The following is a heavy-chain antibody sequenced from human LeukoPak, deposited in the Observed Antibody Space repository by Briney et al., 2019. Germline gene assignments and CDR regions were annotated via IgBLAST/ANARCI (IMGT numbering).Heavy chain of an antibody. V-gene: IGHV1-69*04. D-gene: IGHD2-15*01. J-gene: IGHJ4*02. CDR2: IIPILGIA. CDR3: ARDPRGYCSGGSCPLPPYFDY. CDR1: GGTFSSYA. Sequence: GASVKVSCKASGGTFSSYAISWVRQAPGQGLEWMGRIIPILGIANYAQKFQGRVTITADKSTSTAYMELSSLRSEDTAVYYCARDPRGYCSGGSCPLPPYFDYWGQGTLVTVSS.